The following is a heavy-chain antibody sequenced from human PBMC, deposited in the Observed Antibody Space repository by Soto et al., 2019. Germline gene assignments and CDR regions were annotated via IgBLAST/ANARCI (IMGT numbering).Heavy chain of an antibody. D-gene: IGHD3-10*01. CDR3: ARDRITMVRGVHNPIDY. J-gene: IGHJ4*02. CDR1: GFNFSSYS. V-gene: IGHV3-21*01. CDR2: ISSSSSYI. Sequence: GGSLRLSCAASGFNFSSYSMNWFRQAPGKGLEWVSSISSSSSYIYYADSVKGRFTISRDNAKNSLYLQMNSLRAEDTAVYYCARDRITMVRGVHNPIDYWGQGTLVTVSS.